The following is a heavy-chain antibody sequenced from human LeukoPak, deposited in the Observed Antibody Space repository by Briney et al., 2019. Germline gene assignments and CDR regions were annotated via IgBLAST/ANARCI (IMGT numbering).Heavy chain of an antibody. CDR2: IYYSGST. Sequence: KSSQTLSLTCTVSGGSISSGGYYWSWIRQHPGKGLEWIGYIYYSGSTYYNPSLKSRVTISVDTSKNQFSLKLGSVTAADTAVYYCARVLDYDSSGYYSEWGQGTLVTVSS. CDR1: GGSISSGGYY. CDR3: ARVLDYDSSGYYSE. J-gene: IGHJ4*02. V-gene: IGHV4-31*03. D-gene: IGHD3-22*01.